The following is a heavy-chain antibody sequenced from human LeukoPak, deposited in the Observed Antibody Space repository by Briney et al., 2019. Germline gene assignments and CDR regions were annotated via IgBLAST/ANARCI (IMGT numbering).Heavy chain of an antibody. CDR2: IKSKSDDGTT. D-gene: IGHD6-25*01. V-gene: IGHV3-15*01. Sequence: GGSLRLSCAVSGFTFRNAWRSWVRQAPGKGLEWVGRIKSKSDDGTTDYAAPVKGRFTISRDDSKNTLYLQMNSLKSEDTAVYYCTTDGVAAPGIDYWGQGTLVTVSS. CDR1: GFTFRNAW. J-gene: IGHJ4*02. CDR3: TTDGVAAPGIDY.